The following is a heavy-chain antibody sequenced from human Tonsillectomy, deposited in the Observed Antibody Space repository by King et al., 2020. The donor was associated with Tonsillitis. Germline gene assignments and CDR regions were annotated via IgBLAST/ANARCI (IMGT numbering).Heavy chain of an antibody. CDR1: GYTFTGFY. Sequence: VQLVQSGAEVRKPGASVKVSCKASGYTFTGFYMHWVRQAPGQGLEWMGWISANSGNTKYAQKFQGRVTMTRDTSISTVFMDLTNLRSDDTAVYYCARELGDGVPEVTPADPFDYWGQGTLVTVSS. V-gene: IGHV1-2*02. CDR3: ARELGDGVPEVTPADPFDY. D-gene: IGHD2-2*01. J-gene: IGHJ4*02. CDR2: ISANSGNT.